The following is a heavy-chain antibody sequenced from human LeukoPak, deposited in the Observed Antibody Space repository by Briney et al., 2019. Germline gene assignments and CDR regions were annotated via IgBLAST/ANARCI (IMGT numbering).Heavy chain of an antibody. J-gene: IGHJ3*02. V-gene: IGHV3-23*01. CDR3: AKAPFFLSYSAPGAFDI. Sequence: PGGSLRLSCAASGFTFSSYAMSWVRQAPGKGLEWVSAISGSGGSTYYADSVKGRFTISRDNSKNTLYLQMNSLRAEDTAVYYCAKAPFFLSYSAPGAFDIWGQGTIVTVSS. CDR2: ISGSGGST. D-gene: IGHD1-26*01. CDR1: GFTFSSYA.